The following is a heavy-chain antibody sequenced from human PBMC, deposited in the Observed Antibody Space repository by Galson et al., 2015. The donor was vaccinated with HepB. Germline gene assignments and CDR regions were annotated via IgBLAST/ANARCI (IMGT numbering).Heavy chain of an antibody. CDR2: IKSKTDGGTT. CDR3: TTDPFDWLFGFDY. Sequence: SLRLSCAASGFTFSNAWMSWVRQAPGKGLEWVGRIKSKTDGGTTDYAAPVKGRFTISRDDSKNTLYLQMNSLKTEDTAVYYCTTDPFDWLFGFDYWGQGTLVTVSS. CDR1: GFTFSNAW. J-gene: IGHJ4*02. V-gene: IGHV3-15*01. D-gene: IGHD3-9*01.